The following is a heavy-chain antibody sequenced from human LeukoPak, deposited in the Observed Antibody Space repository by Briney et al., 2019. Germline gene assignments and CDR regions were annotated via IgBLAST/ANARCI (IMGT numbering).Heavy chain of an antibody. CDR1: GFTFSKYW. J-gene: IGHJ4*02. CDR3: ARDTYGGFDS. D-gene: IGHD4-23*01. Sequence: GGSLRLSCAASGFTFSKYWMGWVRQAPGKGLKWVASINQDGTEKYYVDSVKGRFTISSDNAENSLYLQINSLGAEDTAVYYCARDTYGGFDSWGQGTLVTVSS. CDR2: INQDGTEK. V-gene: IGHV3-7*01.